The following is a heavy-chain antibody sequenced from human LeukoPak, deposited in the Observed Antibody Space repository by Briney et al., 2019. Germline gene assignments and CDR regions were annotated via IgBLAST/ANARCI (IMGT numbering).Heavy chain of an antibody. D-gene: IGHD5-18*01. V-gene: IGHV3-53*01. CDR1: GFTVSSNY. CDR2: IYSGGST. J-gene: IGHJ6*03. Sequence: GGSLRLSRAASGFTVSSNYMSWVRQAPGKGLEWVSVIYSGGSTYYADSVKGRFTISRDNSKNTLYLQMNSLRAEDTAVYYCARVDTAMVTDYYYYMDVWGKGTTVTVSS. CDR3: ARVDTAMVTDYYYYMDV.